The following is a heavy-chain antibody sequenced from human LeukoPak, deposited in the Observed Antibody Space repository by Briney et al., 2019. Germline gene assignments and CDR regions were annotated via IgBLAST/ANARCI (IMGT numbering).Heavy chain of an antibody. CDR1: GGSISELSYY. D-gene: IGHD1-26*01. CDR2: IYYSGST. CDR3: ARQGVVGATGFDF. Sequence: SETLSLTCSVSGGSISELSYYWGWIRQPPGKVLEWIGNIYYSGSTYNNPSLESRVVISVDSSRNQFSLKLTSVTATDTAVYYCARQGVVGATGFDFWGQGILVTVSS. J-gene: IGHJ4*02. V-gene: IGHV4-39*01.